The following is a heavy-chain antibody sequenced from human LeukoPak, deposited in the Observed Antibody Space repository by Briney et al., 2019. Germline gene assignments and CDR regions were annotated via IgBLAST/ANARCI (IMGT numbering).Heavy chain of an antibody. Sequence: SETLSLTCTVSGGSISSSSYYWGWIRQPPGKGLERIGSIYYSGSTYYNPSLKSRVTISVDTSKNQFSLKLSSVTAADTAVYYCARLGDSSGYYFITKYYFDYWGQGTLVTVSS. CDR2: IYYSGST. V-gene: IGHV4-39*01. CDR3: ARLGDSSGYYFITKYYFDY. J-gene: IGHJ4*02. D-gene: IGHD3-22*01. CDR1: GGSISSSSYY.